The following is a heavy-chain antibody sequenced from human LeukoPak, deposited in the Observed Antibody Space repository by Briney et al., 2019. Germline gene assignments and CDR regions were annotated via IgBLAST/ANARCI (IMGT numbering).Heavy chain of an antibody. J-gene: IGHJ4*02. CDR1: GGSISSSSYY. CDR2: IYYSGST. CDR3: ARVASEGYYDSSGYYSFDY. Sequence: PSETLSLTCTVSGGSISSSSYYWGWIRQPPGKGLEWIGSIYYSGSTYYNPSLKSRVTISVDTSKNQFSLKLSSVTAADTAVYYCARVASEGYYDSSGYYSFDYWGQGTLVTVSS. D-gene: IGHD3-22*01. V-gene: IGHV4-39*07.